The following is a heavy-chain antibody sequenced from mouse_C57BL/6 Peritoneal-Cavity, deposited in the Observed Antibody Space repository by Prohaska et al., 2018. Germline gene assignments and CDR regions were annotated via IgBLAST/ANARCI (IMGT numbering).Heavy chain of an antibody. V-gene: IGHV8-12*01. Sequence: QVTLKESGPGILQSSQTLSLTCSFSGFSLSTSGMGVSWIRQPSGKGLEWLAHIYWDDDKRYNPSLKSQLTISKDTSRNQVFLKITSVDTADTATYYCARSRFYYFDYWGQGTTLTVSS. CDR2: IYWDDDK. CDR3: ARSRFYYFDY. J-gene: IGHJ2*01. CDR1: GFSLSTSGMG.